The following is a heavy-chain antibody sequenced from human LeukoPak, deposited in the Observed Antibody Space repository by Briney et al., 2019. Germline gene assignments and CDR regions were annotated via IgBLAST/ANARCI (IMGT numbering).Heavy chain of an antibody. CDR1: GFTFSSYA. Sequence: GGSLRLSCAASGFTFSSYAMSWVRQAPGKGLEWVSAISGSGGSTYYADSVKGRFTISRDNSKNTLYLQMYSLRAEDTAVYYCAKDLSSGSYYPTFDYWGQGTLVTVSS. D-gene: IGHD3-10*01. CDR3: AKDLSSGSYYPTFDY. V-gene: IGHV3-23*01. CDR2: ISGSGGST. J-gene: IGHJ4*02.